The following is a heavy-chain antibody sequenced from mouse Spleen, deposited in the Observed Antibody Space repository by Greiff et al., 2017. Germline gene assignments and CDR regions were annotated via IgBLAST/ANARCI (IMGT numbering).Heavy chain of an antibody. D-gene: IGHD2-10*02. CDR1: GYTFTSYW. J-gene: IGHJ2*01. CDR2: IDPSDSYT. Sequence: QVQLQQPGAELVMPGASVKLSCKASGYTFTSYWMHWVKQRPGQGLEWIGEIDPSDSYTNYNQKFKGKATLTVDKSSSTAYMQLSSLTSEDSAVYYCARVGYGNYVVFDYWGQGTTLTVSS. V-gene: IGHV1-69*01. CDR3: ARVGYGNYVVFDY.